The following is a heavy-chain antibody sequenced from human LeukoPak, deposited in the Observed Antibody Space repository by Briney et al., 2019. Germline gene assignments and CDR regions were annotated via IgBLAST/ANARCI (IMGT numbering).Heavy chain of an antibody. V-gene: IGHV1-2*06. CDR2: INLNNGAT. D-gene: IGHD6-6*01. CDR3: TRDDAYSSENAFDV. Sequence: ASVKVSCKASGYTFTDYYMHWVRQAPRQGLDWMGQINLNNGATKYAQIFQGSVTMTRDTSISTAYMELSRLTSDDTAVYYCTRDDAYSSENAFDVWGQGTMVTVSS. CDR1: GYTFTDYY. J-gene: IGHJ3*01.